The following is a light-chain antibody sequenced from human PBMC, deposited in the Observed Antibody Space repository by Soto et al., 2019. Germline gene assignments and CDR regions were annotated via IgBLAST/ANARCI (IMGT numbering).Light chain of an antibody. Sequence: EIVLTQSPGTLSLSPGERATLSCRASQSVSNKYLAWYQQKLGQAPRLLIYGTSSRATGIPDRFSGSGSGTDFTLTVSRLEPEDFAVYYCQQYGTSPWTFGQGTKVEIK. V-gene: IGKV3-20*01. CDR3: QQYGTSPWT. CDR2: GTS. CDR1: QSVSNKY. J-gene: IGKJ1*01.